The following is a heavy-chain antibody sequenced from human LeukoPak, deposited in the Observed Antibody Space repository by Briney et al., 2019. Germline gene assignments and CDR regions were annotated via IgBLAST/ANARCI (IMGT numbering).Heavy chain of an antibody. V-gene: IGHV4-59*12. CDR1: GGSTSGYY. J-gene: IGHJ4*02. D-gene: IGHD1-14*01. CDR2: IHYSGST. CDR3: AREVMDNLRFDY. Sequence: PSETLSLTCTASGGSTSGYYWNWIRQPPGKGLEWIGYIHYSGSTKYNPSLKSRVTISVDTSKNHSSLKLTSVTAADTAVYYCAREVMDNLRFDYWGQGTLVTVSS.